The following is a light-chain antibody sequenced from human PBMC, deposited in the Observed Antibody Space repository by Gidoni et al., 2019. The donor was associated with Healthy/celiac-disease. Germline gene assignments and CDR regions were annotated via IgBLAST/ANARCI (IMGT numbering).Light chain of an antibody. CDR1: QSFSSSY. CDR3: QQYGTSPLT. CDR2: GAS. J-gene: IGKJ4*01. Sequence: EILLTQSPGTLSLSPGERATLSCRASQSFSSSYLAWYQQKPGQAPRLLIYGASSRATGIPDRFSGSGSGTDFTLTISRLEAEDFAVYYCQQYGTSPLTFGGGTKVEIK. V-gene: IGKV3-20*01.